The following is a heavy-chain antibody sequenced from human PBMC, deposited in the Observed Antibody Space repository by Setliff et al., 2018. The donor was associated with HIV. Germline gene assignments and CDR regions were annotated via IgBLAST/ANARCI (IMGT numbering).Heavy chain of an antibody. CDR1: GGSLSSSY. D-gene: IGHD3-3*02. J-gene: IGHJ5*02. CDR3: ARGRAAFFWFDP. V-gene: IGHV4-34*01. Sequence: PSETLSLTCAVYGGSLSSSYWTWIRQAPGKGLEWIGEINHSGTANYNPSLKSRATMSLDRSKNQFSLKLNSVTATDTAVYYCARGRAAFFWFDPWGQGTLVTVSS. CDR2: INHSGTA.